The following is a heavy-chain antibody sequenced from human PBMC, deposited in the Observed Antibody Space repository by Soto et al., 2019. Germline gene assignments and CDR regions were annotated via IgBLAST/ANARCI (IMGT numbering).Heavy chain of an antibody. CDR2: IIPIFGTA. CDR3: ARDDELSGAVHYYYYGMDV. Sequence: SVKVSCKASGGTFSSYAISWVRQAPGQGLEWMGGIIPIFGTANYAQKFQGRVTITADESTSTAYMELSSLRSEDTAVYYCARDDELSGAVHYYYYGMDVWGQGTTVTVSS. D-gene: IGHD3-16*02. V-gene: IGHV1-69*13. CDR1: GGTFSSYA. J-gene: IGHJ6*02.